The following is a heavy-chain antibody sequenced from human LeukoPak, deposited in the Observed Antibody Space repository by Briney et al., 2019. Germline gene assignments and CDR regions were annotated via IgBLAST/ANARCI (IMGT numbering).Heavy chain of an antibody. CDR1: GFTFSSYS. V-gene: IGHV3-30*03. CDR3: ARDGNSGWYTGENYYYYGMDV. CDR2: ISYDGSNK. J-gene: IGHJ6*02. D-gene: IGHD6-19*01. Sequence: GGSLRLSCAASGFTFSSYSMNWVRQAPGRGLEWVAVISYDGSNKNYADSVKGRFTISRDNSKNTLYLQMNSLRAEDTALYYCARDGNSGWYTGENYYYYGMDVWVQGTTVTVSS.